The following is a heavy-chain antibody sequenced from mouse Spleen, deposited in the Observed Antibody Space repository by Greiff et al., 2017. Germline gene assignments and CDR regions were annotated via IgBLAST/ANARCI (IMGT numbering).Heavy chain of an antibody. CDR3: APGPWFAY. J-gene: IGHJ3*01. CDR1: GYTFTSYW. CDR2: IDPSDSYT. Sequence: VKVVESGAELVMPGASVKLSCKASGYTFTSYWMHWVKQRPGQGLEWIGEIDPSDSYTNYNQKFKGKSTLTVDKSSSTAYMQLSSLTSEDSTVYYCAPGPWFAYWGQGTLVTVSA. D-gene: IGHD4-1*01. V-gene: IGHV1-69*01.